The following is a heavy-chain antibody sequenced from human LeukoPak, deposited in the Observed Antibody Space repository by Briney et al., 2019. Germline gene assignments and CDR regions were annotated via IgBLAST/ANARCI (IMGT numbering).Heavy chain of an antibody. D-gene: IGHD2-15*01. CDR2: IYPGESDT. J-gene: IGHJ4*02. V-gene: IGHV5-51*01. CDR3: ARRGGGHSFDY. CDR1: GYSLTSYW. Sequence: LGESLQISCMGSGYSLTSYWIGWARQMPGKGLEWMGIIYPGESDTRCSPSFQGQVTISDHKSARAAYLQWRSLKASDSAMYYCARRGGGHSFDYWGQGTMVTVSS.